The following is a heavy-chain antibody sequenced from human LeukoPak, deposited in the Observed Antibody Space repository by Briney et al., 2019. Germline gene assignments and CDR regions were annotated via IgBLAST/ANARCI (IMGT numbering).Heavy chain of an antibody. Sequence: GGSLRLSCTASGFTFTTYAMSWVRQAPGKGLEWVSGISGSGGSTYYADSVKGRFTISRDNSKNTLYLQMNSLRAEDTAVYYCVKLRSTMVRGVIEYWGQGTLVTVSS. J-gene: IGHJ4*02. V-gene: IGHV3-23*01. D-gene: IGHD3-10*01. CDR1: GFTFTTYA. CDR2: ISGSGGST. CDR3: VKLRSTMVRGVIEY.